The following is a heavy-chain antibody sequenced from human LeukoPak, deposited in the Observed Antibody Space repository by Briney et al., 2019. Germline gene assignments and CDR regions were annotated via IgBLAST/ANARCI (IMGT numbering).Heavy chain of an antibody. J-gene: IGHJ3*02. CDR3: ARDTRGDILTGAHAFDI. V-gene: IGHV4-59*01. CDR1: GGSISNYY. CDR2: TYYTGST. D-gene: IGHD3-9*01. Sequence: PSETLSLTCTVPGGSISNYYWSWIRQPPGKGLGWIGHTYYTGSTNYKSSLKSRITISVDTSKNQFSLKLSSVTAADTAVYYCARDTRGDILTGAHAFDIWGQGTMVTVSS.